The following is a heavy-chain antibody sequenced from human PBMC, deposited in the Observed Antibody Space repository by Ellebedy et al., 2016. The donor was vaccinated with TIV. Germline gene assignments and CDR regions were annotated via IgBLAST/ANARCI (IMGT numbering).Heavy chain of an antibody. CDR2: ICGSRSYI. CDR3: ARCVVAHAAFDI. V-gene: IGHV3-21*01. CDR1: GFTFSTYS. Sequence: GESLKISCAASGFTFSTYSMNWVRQAPGKGLEWVSSICGSRSYIYYADSVKGRFTISRDNAKNSLYLQMNSLRGEDTAVYYCARCVVAHAAFDIWGQGTMVTVSS. J-gene: IGHJ3*02. D-gene: IGHD2-15*01.